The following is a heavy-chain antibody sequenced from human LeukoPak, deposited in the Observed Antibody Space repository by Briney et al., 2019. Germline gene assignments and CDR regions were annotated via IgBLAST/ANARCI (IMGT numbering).Heavy chain of an antibody. D-gene: IGHD3-10*01. CDR1: GFNFGSYS. CDR3: ARKSASGNYPLDY. J-gene: IGHJ4*02. V-gene: IGHV3-23*01. CDR2: ISADSATT. Sequence: PGGSLRLSCAAPGFNFGSYSMTWVRQAPGKGLEWVSVISADSATTFYADSVKGRLTISRDNAKNTVFLQMSSLRAEDTALYYCARKSASGNYPLDYWGQGTLVTVSS.